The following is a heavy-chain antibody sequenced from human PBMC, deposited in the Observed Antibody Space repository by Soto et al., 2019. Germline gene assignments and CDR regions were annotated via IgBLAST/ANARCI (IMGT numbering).Heavy chain of an antibody. CDR1: GGAFSSYS. V-gene: IGHV1-69*13. CDR2: IIPIFGTA. Sequence: SVKVSCKASGGAFSSYSMSWVRQAPGQGLEWMGGIIPIFGTANYAQKFQGRVMITADESTSTAYMELSSLRSEDTAVYYCARDGGCISTSCYFDYWGQGTLVTVSS. CDR3: ARDGGCISTSCYFDY. J-gene: IGHJ4*02. D-gene: IGHD2-2*01.